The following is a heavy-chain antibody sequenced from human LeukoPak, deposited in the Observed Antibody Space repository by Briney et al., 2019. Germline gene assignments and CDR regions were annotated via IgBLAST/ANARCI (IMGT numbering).Heavy chain of an antibody. CDR1: GGSISSYY. V-gene: IGHV4-4*09. D-gene: IGHD3-10*02. CDR2: IYTSGST. J-gene: IGHJ3*02. CDR3: ARCTGTTRGAFDI. Sequence: SETLSLTCTVSGGSISSYYWSWIQQPPGKGLEWIGYIYTSGSTNYNPSLKSRVTISVDTSKNQFSLKLSSVTAADTAVYYCARCTGTTRGAFDIWGQGTMVTVSS.